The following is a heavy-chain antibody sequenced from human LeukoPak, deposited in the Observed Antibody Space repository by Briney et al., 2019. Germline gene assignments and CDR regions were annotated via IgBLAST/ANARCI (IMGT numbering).Heavy chain of an antibody. CDR2: IKPDGSEK. CDR1: GFTFSDTL. J-gene: IGHJ4*02. Sequence: PGGSLRLSCAASGFTFSDTLMTWVRQAPGKGLEWVATIKPDGSEKDYVDSVRGRFTISRVNAEYSLYLQVNSLRAEDTAVYHCTKGGYSTSWYWIYWGQGTLVTVSS. CDR3: TKGGYSTSWYWIY. D-gene: IGHD6-13*01. V-gene: IGHV3-7*03.